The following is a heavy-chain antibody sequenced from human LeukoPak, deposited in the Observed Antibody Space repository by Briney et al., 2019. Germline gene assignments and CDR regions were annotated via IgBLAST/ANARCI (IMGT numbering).Heavy chain of an antibody. CDR3: ARSRQASGLLGS. D-gene: IGHD3-10*01. J-gene: IGHJ5*01. CDR2: IYYSGST. Sequence: PSQTLSLTCTVSGGSISSGDYYWSWIRQPPGKGLEWIGYIYYSGSTYYNPSLKSRFTISVDRPKNQFFLTVTSVTAADTAVYFCARSRQASGLLGSWGQGTLVAVSS. V-gene: IGHV4-30-4*01. CDR1: GGSISSGDYY.